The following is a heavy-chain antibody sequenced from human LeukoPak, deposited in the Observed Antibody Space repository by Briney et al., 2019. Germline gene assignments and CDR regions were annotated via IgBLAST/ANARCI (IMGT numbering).Heavy chain of an antibody. CDR2: IWYDGNNK. D-gene: IGHD3-10*01. Sequence: PGGSLRLSCAASGFTFSSYGMHWVRQAPGKGLEWVAFIWYDGNNKYYVDSVKGRFTISRDDSKNALYLQMNSLRAEDAAVYYCAKDPLQYGSGSYYFDYWGQGTLVTVSS. CDR1: GFTFSSYG. CDR3: AKDPLQYGSGSYYFDY. J-gene: IGHJ4*02. V-gene: IGHV3-30*02.